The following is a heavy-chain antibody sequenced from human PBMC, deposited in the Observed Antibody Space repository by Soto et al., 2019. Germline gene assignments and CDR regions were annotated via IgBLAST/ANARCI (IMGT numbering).Heavy chain of an antibody. CDR2: MNPNSGNT. CDR1: GYTFTSYD. V-gene: IGHV1-8*01. CDR3: ARVVQPDDAFDI. Sequence: ASVKVSCKASGYTFTSYDINWVRQATGQGLEWMGWMNPNSGNTGYAQKFQGRVTMTRNTSISTAYMELSSLRSEDTAVYYCARVVQPDDAFDIWGQGTMVTVSS. D-gene: IGHD5-18*01. J-gene: IGHJ3*02.